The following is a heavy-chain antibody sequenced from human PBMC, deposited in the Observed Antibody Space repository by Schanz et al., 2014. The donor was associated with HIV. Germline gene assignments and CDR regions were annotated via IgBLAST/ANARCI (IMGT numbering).Heavy chain of an antibody. V-gene: IGHV3-23*04. J-gene: IGHJ6*02. CDR2: ISGSGGST. Sequence: GQLVESGGGVVRPGRSLRLSCTATGFTFNVYGMHWVRQAPGKGLEWVSTISGSGGSTYYADSVKGRFTISRDNSKSTLFLQMNSLRAEDTAVYFCAKDSRLEWLNPYNYYGMDVWGQGTTVTVS. CDR1: GFTFNVYG. D-gene: IGHD3-3*01. CDR3: AKDSRLEWLNPYNYYGMDV.